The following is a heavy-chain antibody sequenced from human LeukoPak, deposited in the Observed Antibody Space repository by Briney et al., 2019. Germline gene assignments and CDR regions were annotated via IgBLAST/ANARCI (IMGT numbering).Heavy chain of an antibody. CDR1: GFTFSSYA. V-gene: IGHV3-30*04. CDR2: ISYDGSNK. D-gene: IGHD2-21*02. Sequence: PGGSLRLSCAASGFTFSSYAMHWVRQAPGKGPEWVAVISYDGSNKYYADSVKGRFTISRDNSKNTLYLQMNSLRAEDTAVYYCARDGGDYYATAYYFDYWGQGTLVTVSS. CDR3: ARDGGDYYATAYYFDY. J-gene: IGHJ4*02.